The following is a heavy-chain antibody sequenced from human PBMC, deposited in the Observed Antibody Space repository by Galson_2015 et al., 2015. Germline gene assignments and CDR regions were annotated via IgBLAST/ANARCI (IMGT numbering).Heavy chain of an antibody. D-gene: IGHD2-21*02. J-gene: IGHJ4*02. V-gene: IGHV3-48*02. CDR2: ITSSSSSI. CDR3: ARLTASAYCGSDCFSNVY. CDR1: GFTFSSYS. Sequence: SLRLSCAASGFTFSSYSMNWVRQAPGKGLEWVSYITSSSSSIYYADSEKGRFTISRDNAKNSLYLQMNSLRDEDTAVYYCARLTASAYCGSDCFSNVYWGQGTLVTVSS.